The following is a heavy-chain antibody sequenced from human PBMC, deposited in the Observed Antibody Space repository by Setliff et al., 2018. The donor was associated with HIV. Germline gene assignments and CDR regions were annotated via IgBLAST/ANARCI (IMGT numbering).Heavy chain of an antibody. V-gene: IGHV1-2*02. CDR1: GYTFTGYY. CDR2: INPNSGGT. Sequence: ASVKVSCKASGYTFTGYYMHWVRQAPGQGLEWMGWINPNSGGTTYAQKFQGRVTMTRDTSISTAYMEVSRRRSDDTAVYYCARDRSSGWSSDWFDTWGQGILVTVSS. J-gene: IGHJ5*02. D-gene: IGHD6-19*01. CDR3: ARDRSSGWSSDWFDT.